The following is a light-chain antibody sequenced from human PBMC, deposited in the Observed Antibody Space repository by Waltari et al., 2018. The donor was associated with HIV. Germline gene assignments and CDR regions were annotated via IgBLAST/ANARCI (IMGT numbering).Light chain of an antibody. Sequence: SYVLTQPPSVSVAPGQTATITCGGNNIGGKHVHWYQQKSGQAPVLVVHDDSDRPSGIPERFSGSNSGNTATLTISRVEAGDESDYFCQVWDSSSDHPVFGGGTKLTVL. CDR1: NIGGKH. CDR3: QVWDSSSDHPV. J-gene: IGLJ3*02. CDR2: DDS. V-gene: IGLV3-21*02.